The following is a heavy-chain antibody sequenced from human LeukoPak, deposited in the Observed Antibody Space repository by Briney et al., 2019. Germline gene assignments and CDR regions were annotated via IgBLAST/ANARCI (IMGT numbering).Heavy chain of an antibody. D-gene: IGHD6-19*01. CDR3: ARDRDSSGWYGAFDI. J-gene: IGHJ3*02. Sequence: ASVKVSCTASGYTFTSYYMHWVRQAPGQGLEWMGIINPSGGSTSYAQKFQGRVTMTRDTSTSTVYMELSSLRSEDTAVYYCARDRDSSGWYGAFDIWGQGTMVTVSS. V-gene: IGHV1-46*01. CDR1: GYTFTSYY. CDR2: INPSGGST.